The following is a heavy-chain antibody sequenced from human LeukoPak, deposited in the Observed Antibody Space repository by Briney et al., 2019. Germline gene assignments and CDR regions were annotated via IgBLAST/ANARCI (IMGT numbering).Heavy chain of an antibody. CDR2: INAGNGNT. Sequence: ASVTVSCTASGYTFTSYAMHWVRQAPGQRLEWMGWINAGNGNTKYSQKFQGRVTITRDTSASTAYMELSSLRSEDTAVYYCARDINYYYYGMDVWGQGTTVTVSS. D-gene: IGHD3-10*01. CDR1: GYTFTSYA. V-gene: IGHV1-3*01. J-gene: IGHJ6*02. CDR3: ARDINYYYYGMDV.